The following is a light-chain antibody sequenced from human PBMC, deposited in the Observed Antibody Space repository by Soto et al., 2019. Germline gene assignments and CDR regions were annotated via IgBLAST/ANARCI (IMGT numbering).Light chain of an antibody. Sequence: QSALTQPPSVSGSPGQSVTISCTGTSSDVGSYNRVSWYQQPPGTAPKLMIYEVSNRPSGVPDRFSGSKSGNTASLTISGLPAEDEADYYCSLYTSSSTFEVFGGGTKLTVL. J-gene: IGLJ3*02. CDR3: SLYTSSSTFEV. CDR1: SSDVGSYNR. V-gene: IGLV2-18*01. CDR2: EVS.